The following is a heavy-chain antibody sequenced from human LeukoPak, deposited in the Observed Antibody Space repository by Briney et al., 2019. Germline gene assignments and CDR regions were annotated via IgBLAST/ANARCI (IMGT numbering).Heavy chain of an antibody. Sequence: ASVKVSCKASGGTFSSYAISWVRQAPGQGLEWMGGIIPIFGTANYARKFQGRVTITADKSTSTAYMELSSLRSEDTAVYYCARDSGGDDVGGSPERKYYFDYWGQGTLVTVSS. CDR3: ARDSGGDDVGGSPERKYYFDY. CDR1: GGTFSSYA. V-gene: IGHV1-69*06. J-gene: IGHJ4*02. CDR2: IIPIFGTA. D-gene: IGHD2-15*01.